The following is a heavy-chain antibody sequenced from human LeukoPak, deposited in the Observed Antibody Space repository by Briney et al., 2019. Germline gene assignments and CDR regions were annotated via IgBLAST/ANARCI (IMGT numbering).Heavy chain of an antibody. CDR2: IRYDGNNK. D-gene: IGHD3-10*01. V-gene: IGHV3-30*02. CDR1: GFPFSSYG. Sequence: GGSLRLSCAASGFPFSSYGMHWVRQAPGEGLEWVAFIRYDGNNKYYADSVKGRFTISRDNSKNTLYLQMNSLRAEDTAVYYCARDNYYGSGYYYGMDVWGQGTTVTVSS. J-gene: IGHJ6*02. CDR3: ARDNYYGSGYYYGMDV.